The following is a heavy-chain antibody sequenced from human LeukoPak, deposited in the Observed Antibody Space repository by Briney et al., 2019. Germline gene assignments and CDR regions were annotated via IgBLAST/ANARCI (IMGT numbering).Heavy chain of an antibody. D-gene: IGHD5-12*01. CDR3: ASNEYSGPYYFDY. J-gene: IGHJ4*02. V-gene: IGHV4-59*01. Sequence: SETLSLTCTVSGGSISSYYWSWIRQPPGKGLEWIGYIYYSGSTNYNPSLKSRVTISVDTSKNQFSLKLSSVTAADTAVYYCASNEYSGPYYFDYGGQGTLVTVSS. CDR2: IYYSGST. CDR1: GGSISSYY.